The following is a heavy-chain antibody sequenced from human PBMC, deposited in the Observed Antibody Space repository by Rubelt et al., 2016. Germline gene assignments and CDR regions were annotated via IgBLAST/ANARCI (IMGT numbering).Heavy chain of an antibody. J-gene: IGHJ6*02. V-gene: IGHV4-34*01. CDR2: INHSGST. D-gene: IGHD6-6*01. Sequence: QVQLQQWGAGLVKPSETLSLMCAVYGGSLSGYYWSWIRQPPGKGLEWIGEINHSGSTNDNPSPRSRVTISGDTAKNQFSLKLSAVTAADTAVYYCARVIAAHYYYYYGMDVWGQGTTVTVSS. CDR3: ARVIAAHYYYYYGMDV. CDR1: GGSLSGYY.